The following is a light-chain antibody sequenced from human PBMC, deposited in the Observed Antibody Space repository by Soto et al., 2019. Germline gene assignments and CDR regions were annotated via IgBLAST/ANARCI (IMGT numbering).Light chain of an antibody. CDR2: NNN. CDR3: AAGADSLNGVV. J-gene: IGLJ3*02. V-gene: IGLV1-44*01. CDR1: SSNIGSTT. Sequence: QSVLTQPPSASGTPGQRVTIACSGSSSNIGSTTVKWYQQLPGTAPNHLIYNNNQRPSGVPDRFSGSKSGTSASLAISGLQSEDEADYYCAAGADSLNGVVFGGGTKLTVL.